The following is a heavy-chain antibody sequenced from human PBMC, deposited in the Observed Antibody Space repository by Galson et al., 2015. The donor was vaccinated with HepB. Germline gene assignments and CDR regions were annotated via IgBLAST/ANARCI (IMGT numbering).Heavy chain of an antibody. J-gene: IGHJ4*02. CDR3: ARLRAAGTTTIDY. Sequence: GLEWIGSIYYSGSTYYNPSLKSRVTISVDTSKNQFSLKLSSVTAADTAVYYCARLRAAGTTTIDYWGQGTLVTVSS. V-gene: IGHV4-39*01. CDR2: IYYSGST. D-gene: IGHD6-13*01.